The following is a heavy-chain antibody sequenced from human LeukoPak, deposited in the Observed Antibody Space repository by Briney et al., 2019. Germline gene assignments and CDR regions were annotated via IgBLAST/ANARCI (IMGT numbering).Heavy chain of an antibody. J-gene: IGHJ4*02. CDR2: FDTGFGT. CDR3: ARSSGRWSLDY. Sequence: GGSLRLSCAASGFTFSTASLHWVRQAPGRGLEWVSAFDTGFGTYYPDSLKGRFTISRDNSKNTLFLQMNSLRADDTAVYYCARSSGRWSLDYWGQGTLVTVSS. V-gene: IGHV3-23*01. CDR1: GFTFSTAS. D-gene: IGHD6-19*01.